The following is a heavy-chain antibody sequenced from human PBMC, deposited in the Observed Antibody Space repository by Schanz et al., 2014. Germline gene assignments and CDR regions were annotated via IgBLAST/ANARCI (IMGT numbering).Heavy chain of an antibody. J-gene: IGHJ4*02. CDR1: GYFFSSYG. D-gene: IGHD4-17*01. CDR3: ARAVRSDYLSELDF. CDR2: ISPYNGNT. Sequence: QVQLVQSEAAVKKPGASVKVSCKASGYFFSSYGISWVRQAPGQGLEWMGWISPYNGNTKYAEKLEDRVTMTTDISTXTAYMQLRSLSSDATTVYYCARAVRSDYLSELDFWGQGTQVIVSS. V-gene: IGHV1-18*01.